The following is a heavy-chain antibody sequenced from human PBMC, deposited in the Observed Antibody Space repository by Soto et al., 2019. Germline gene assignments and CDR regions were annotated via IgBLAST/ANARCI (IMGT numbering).Heavy chain of an antibody. V-gene: IGHV1-2*04. D-gene: IGHD6-13*01. CDR3: ARDSSSWDSYAFDI. CDR1: GYTFTGYY. Sequence: QVPLVQSGAEVKKPGASVKVSCKASGYTFTGYYMHWVRQAPGQGLEWMGWINPNSGGTNYAQKFQGWVTMTRDTSISTAYMELSRLRSDDTAVYYCARDSSSWDSYAFDIWGQGTMVTVSS. CDR2: INPNSGGT. J-gene: IGHJ3*02.